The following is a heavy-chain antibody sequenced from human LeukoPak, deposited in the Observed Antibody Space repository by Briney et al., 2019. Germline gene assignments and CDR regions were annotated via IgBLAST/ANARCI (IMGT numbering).Heavy chain of an antibody. CDR2: IYYSGST. CDR3: ARDPKEPPYYYGSGTPGPSGYYGMDV. Sequence: PSETLSLTCTVSGGSISSSSYYWGWIRQPPGKGLEWIGSIYYSGSTYYNPSLKSRVTISVDTSKNQFSLKLSSVTAADTAVYYCARDPKEPPYYYGSGTPGPSGYYGMDVWGQGTTVTVSS. CDR1: GGSISSSSYY. V-gene: IGHV4-39*07. J-gene: IGHJ6*02. D-gene: IGHD3-10*01.